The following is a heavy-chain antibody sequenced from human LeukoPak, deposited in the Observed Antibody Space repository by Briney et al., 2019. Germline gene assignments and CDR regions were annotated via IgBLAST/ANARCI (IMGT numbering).Heavy chain of an antibody. Sequence: GGSLRLSCAASGFTFSTYSMNWVRQAPGKGLEWVSSISGTSSYIYYADSVKGRFTISRDNAKNSLSLQMNSLRAEDTAVYYCARDRVVPAANDAFDIWGQGTMVTVSS. D-gene: IGHD2-2*01. CDR2: ISGTSSYI. CDR3: ARDRVVPAANDAFDI. J-gene: IGHJ3*02. CDR1: GFTFSTYS. V-gene: IGHV3-21*01.